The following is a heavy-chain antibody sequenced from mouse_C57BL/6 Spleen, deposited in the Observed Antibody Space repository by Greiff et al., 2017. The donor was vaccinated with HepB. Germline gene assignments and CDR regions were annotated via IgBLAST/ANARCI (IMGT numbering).Heavy chain of an antibody. J-gene: IGHJ4*01. V-gene: IGHV1-81*01. CDR3: ARPMSSYYAMDY. CDR2: IYPRSGNT. CDR1: GYTFTSYG. Sequence: VQLQQSGAELARPGASVKLSCKASGYTFTSYGISWVKQRTGQGLEWIGEIYPRSGNTYYNEKFKGKATLTADKSSSTAYMELRSLTSEDSAVYFCARPMSSYYAMDYWGQGTSVTVSS.